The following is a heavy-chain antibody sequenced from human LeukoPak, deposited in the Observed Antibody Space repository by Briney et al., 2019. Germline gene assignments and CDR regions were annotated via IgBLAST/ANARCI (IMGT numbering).Heavy chain of an antibody. Sequence: GGSLRLSCAASGFTFSSYAMHWVRQASGKGLEWVAVISYDGSNKYYADSVKGRFTISRDNSKNTLYLQMNSLRAEDTAVYYCARPIVGDAFDIWGQGTMVTVSS. CDR1: GFTFSSYA. CDR3: ARPIVGDAFDI. CDR2: ISYDGSNK. D-gene: IGHD3-22*01. J-gene: IGHJ3*02. V-gene: IGHV3-30-3*01.